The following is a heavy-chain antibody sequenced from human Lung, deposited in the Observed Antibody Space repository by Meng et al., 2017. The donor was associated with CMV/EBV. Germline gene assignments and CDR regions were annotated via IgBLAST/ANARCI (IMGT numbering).Heavy chain of an antibody. CDR2: INPTNGGT. V-gene: IGHV1-2*02. Sequence: ASXXVSXKASGYTFTGDYIHWVRQAPGQGLEWMGWINPTNGGTKYAQKFQGRVTMTRDTPITTAHMELRRLRSDDTAVYYCARAYSEDFYIGPVFDFWGQGTXVTVSS. CDR1: GYTFTGDY. CDR3: ARAYSEDFYIGPVFDF. J-gene: IGHJ4*02. D-gene: IGHD1-26*01.